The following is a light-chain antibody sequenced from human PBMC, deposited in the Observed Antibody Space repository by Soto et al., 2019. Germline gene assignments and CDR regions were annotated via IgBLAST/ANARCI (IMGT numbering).Light chain of an antibody. V-gene: IGLV1-40*01. Sequence: QSVLTQPPSVSGAPGQRGTISCTGSSSNIGAGYDVHWYQQLPGTAPKLLIFGNSNRPSGVPDRFSGSKSGTSASLAITGLQPEDEADYYCQSYDSSLSGYVVLGGGTKLTVL. J-gene: IGLJ2*01. CDR2: GNS. CDR3: QSYDSSLSGYVV. CDR1: SSNIGAGYD.